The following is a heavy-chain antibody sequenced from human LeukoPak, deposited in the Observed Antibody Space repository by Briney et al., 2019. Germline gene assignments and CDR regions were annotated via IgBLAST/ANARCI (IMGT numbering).Heavy chain of an antibody. J-gene: IGHJ4*02. CDR3: ARATWAQLDY. Sequence: PSETLSLTCTVSGGSISSSSYYWVWIRQPPGKGLEWIGSIYYSGSTYYNPSLKSRVTISVDTSKNQFSLKLSSVTAADSAVYYCARATWAQLDYWGQGTLVTVSS. CDR2: IYYSGST. D-gene: IGHD7-27*01. V-gene: IGHV4-39*01. CDR1: GGSISSSSYY.